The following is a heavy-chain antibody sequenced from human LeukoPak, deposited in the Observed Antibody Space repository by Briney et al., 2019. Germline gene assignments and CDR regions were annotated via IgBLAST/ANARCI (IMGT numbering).Heavy chain of an antibody. CDR2: INPNSGGT. D-gene: IGHD3-10*01. V-gene: IGHV1-2*06. CDR1: GYTFTGYY. J-gene: IGHJ5*02. Sequence: EASVKVSCKASGYTFTGYYMHWVRQAPGQGLEWVGRINPNSGGTNYAQKFQGRVTMTRDTSISTAYMELSRLRSDDTAVYYCARGRRASTYYYGSGGFDPWGQGTLVTVSS. CDR3: ARGRRASTYYYGSGGFDP.